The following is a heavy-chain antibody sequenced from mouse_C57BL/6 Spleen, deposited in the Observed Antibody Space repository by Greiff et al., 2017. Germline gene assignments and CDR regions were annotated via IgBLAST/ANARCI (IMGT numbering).Heavy chain of an antibody. V-gene: IGHV1-80*01. Sequence: VQVVESGAELVKPGASVKISCKASGYAFSSYWMNWVKQRPGKGLEWIGQIYPGDGDTNYNGKFKGKATLTADKSSSTAYMQLSSLTSEDSAVYFCASPYAMDYWGQGTSVTVSS. CDR3: ASPYAMDY. CDR2: IYPGDGDT. J-gene: IGHJ4*01. CDR1: GYAFSSYW.